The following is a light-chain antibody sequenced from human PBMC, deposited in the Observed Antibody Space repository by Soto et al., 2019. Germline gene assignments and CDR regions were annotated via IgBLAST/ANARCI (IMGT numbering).Light chain of an antibody. V-gene: IGKV3-11*01. CDR3: QQRDSWPIT. CDR2: GAS. J-gene: IGKJ5*01. Sequence: EIVLTQSPASLFLSPGERATLSCRASQSVDSYLVWYQQKPGQAPRLLIFGASNRATGIPARFSGSGSGTDFTLTINSLEPDDFAVYYCQQRDSWPITFGQGTGLQIK. CDR1: QSVDSY.